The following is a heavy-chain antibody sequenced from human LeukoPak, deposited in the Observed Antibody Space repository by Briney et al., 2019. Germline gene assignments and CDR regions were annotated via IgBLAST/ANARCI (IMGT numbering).Heavy chain of an antibody. V-gene: IGHV3-33*08. Sequence: GGSLRLSCAASGFTFSSYWMSWVRQAPGKGLEWVAVIWYDGSNKYYADSVKGRFTISRDNAKNSLYLEMDSLRAEDTAVYYCARVDAIDYSDYEANWFDPWGQGTLVTVSS. CDR3: ARVDAIDYSDYEANWFDP. CDR1: GFTFSSYW. CDR2: IWYDGSNK. J-gene: IGHJ5*02. D-gene: IGHD4-11*01.